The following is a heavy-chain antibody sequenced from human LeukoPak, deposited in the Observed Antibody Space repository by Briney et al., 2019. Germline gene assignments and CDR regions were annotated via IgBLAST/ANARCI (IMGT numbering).Heavy chain of an antibody. Sequence: ASVKVSCKASGYTFTGYYMHWVRQAPGQGLEWMGWISPNSGGTNYAQKFQGRVTMTRDTSISTAYMELSRLRSDDTAVYYCARGEPPVLRFLEWLLENNWFDPWGQGTLVTVSS. CDR3: ARGEPPVLRFLEWLLENNWFDP. CDR1: GYTFTGYY. D-gene: IGHD3-3*01. V-gene: IGHV1-2*02. J-gene: IGHJ5*02. CDR2: ISPNSGGT.